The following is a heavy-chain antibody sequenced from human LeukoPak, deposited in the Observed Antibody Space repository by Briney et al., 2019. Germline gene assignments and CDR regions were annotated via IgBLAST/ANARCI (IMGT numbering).Heavy chain of an antibody. V-gene: IGHV1-24*01. D-gene: IGHD3-10*01. Sequence: GASVKVSCKVSGYTLTELSMHWVRQAPGKGLEWMGGFDPEDGETIYAQKFQGRVTMTEDTSTDTAYMELSSLRSEDTAVYYCATGSAYYYGSGSYPLPGYWGQGTLVTVSS. CDR2: FDPEDGET. CDR1: GYTLTELS. CDR3: ATGSAYYYGSGSYPLPGY. J-gene: IGHJ4*02.